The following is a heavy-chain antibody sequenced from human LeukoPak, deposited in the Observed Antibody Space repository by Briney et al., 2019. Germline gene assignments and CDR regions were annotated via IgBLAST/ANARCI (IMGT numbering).Heavy chain of an antibody. J-gene: IGHJ4*02. V-gene: IGHV4-30-4*01. CDR2: IYYSGST. CDR3: ARGPNYVWGSYRYFDY. D-gene: IGHD3-16*02. Sequence: SETLSLTCTVSGGSISVGNYYWSWIRQPAGKGLEWMGYIYYSGSTSYNPSLKSRVTISVDTSNNQFSVKLNSVTAADTAVYYCARGPNYVWGSYRYFDYWGQGTLVTVSS. CDR1: GGSISVGNYY.